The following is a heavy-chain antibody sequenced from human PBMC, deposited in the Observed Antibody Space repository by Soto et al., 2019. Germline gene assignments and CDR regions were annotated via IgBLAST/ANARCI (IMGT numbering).Heavy chain of an antibody. CDR2: ISGSGGNT. CDR3: AKSSMESYEYNSLSWGPHYYYGMDV. J-gene: IGHJ6*02. Sequence: GGSLRLSCAASGFTFRSYGTSWVRQAPGKGLEWVSAISGSGGNTYYADSVKGRFTISRDNSKNTLYLQMNSLRAEDTAVYYCAKSSMESYEYNSLSWGPHYYYGMDVWGQGTTVTVSS. CDR1: GFTFRSYG. D-gene: IGHD6-6*01. V-gene: IGHV3-23*01.